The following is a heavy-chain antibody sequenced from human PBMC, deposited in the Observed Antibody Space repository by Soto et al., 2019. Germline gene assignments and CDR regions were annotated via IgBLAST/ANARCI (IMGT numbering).Heavy chain of an antibody. CDR1: GYTFTSYA. J-gene: IGHJ6*03. V-gene: IGHV1-3*01. CDR2: INAGNGNT. CDR3: ARGGSLYYDILTGYYPDYYYMDV. Sequence: GASVKVSCKASGYTFTSYAMHWVRQAPGQRLEWMGWINAGNGNTKYSQKLQGRVTITRDTSASTAYMELSSLRSEDTAVYYCARGGSLYYDILTGYYPDYYYMDVWGKGTTVTVSS. D-gene: IGHD3-9*01.